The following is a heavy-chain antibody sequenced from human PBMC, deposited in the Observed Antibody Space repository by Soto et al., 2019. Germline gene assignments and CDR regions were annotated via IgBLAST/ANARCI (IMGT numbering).Heavy chain of an antibody. CDR3: ARDLLAQLVQGGFDY. Sequence: EVQLVESGGGVVRPGGSLRLSCAASGFTFDDYGMSWVRQAPGKGLEWVSGINWNGGSTGYADSVKGRFTISRDNAKNSRYLKMNGLRAEDTALYYCARDLLAQLVQGGFDYWGQGTLVTVSS. CDR2: INWNGGST. J-gene: IGHJ4*02. D-gene: IGHD6-13*01. V-gene: IGHV3-20*04. CDR1: GFTFDDYG.